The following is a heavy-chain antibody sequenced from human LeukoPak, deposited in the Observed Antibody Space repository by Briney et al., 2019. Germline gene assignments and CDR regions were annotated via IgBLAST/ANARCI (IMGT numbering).Heavy chain of an antibody. V-gene: IGHV3-43*02. CDR2: ISVDGGST. CDR1: GFMFHDYA. D-gene: IGHD6-19*01. Sequence: PGGSLRLSCAPPGFMFHDYAKPWVRQAPGKGLEWVSLISVDGGSTFSAASVKGRFTISRDNSKNSLYLQMNSLRSDDTALYYCARESESSGWYDYWGQGTLVTVSS. J-gene: IGHJ4*02. CDR3: ARESESSGWYDY.